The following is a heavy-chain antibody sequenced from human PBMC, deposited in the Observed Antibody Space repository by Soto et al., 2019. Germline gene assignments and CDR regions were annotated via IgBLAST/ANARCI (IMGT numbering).Heavy chain of an antibody. V-gene: IGHV1-3*01. Sequence: QVQLVQSGAEVKKPGASVKVSCKASGYTFTSYAMHWVRQAPGQRLEWMGWINAGNGNTKYSQKFQGRVTITRDTSSSTSYMELSRLRSEDTALYYSAISISLAGDYWGQGTLVTVAS. CDR1: GYTFTSYA. CDR3: AISISLAGDY. CDR2: INAGNGNT. D-gene: IGHD3-16*01. J-gene: IGHJ4*02.